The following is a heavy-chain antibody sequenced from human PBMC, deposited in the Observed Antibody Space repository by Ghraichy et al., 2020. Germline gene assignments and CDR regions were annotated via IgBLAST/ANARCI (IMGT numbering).Heavy chain of an antibody. J-gene: IGHJ5*02. CDR1: GVSMTSYY. D-gene: IGHD1-14*01. V-gene: IGHV4-59*01. Sequence: SETLSLTCSVFGVSMTSYYWNWIRQPPGKGLELIGYIYYTGSTSYSSSLESRVTMSVDTSKNQFSLKLTSVTAADTAVYYCASSGIRASAFDPWGQGTLVTVSS. CDR3: ASSGIRASAFDP. CDR2: IYYTGST.